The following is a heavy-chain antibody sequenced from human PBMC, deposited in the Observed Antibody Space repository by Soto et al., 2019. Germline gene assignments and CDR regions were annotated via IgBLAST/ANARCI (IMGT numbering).Heavy chain of an antibody. J-gene: IGHJ5*02. CDR2: INPSGGST. V-gene: IGHV1-46*01. Sequence: QVQLVQSGAEVKKPGASVKVSCKASGYTFTSYYMHWVRQAPGQGLEWMGIINPSGGSTSYAQKFQGRVTMTRDTSTSTGYMELSSLRSEDTAVYYCARGKRTGYSSGWYGYNWFDPWGQGTLVTVSS. CDR3: ARGKRTGYSSGWYGYNWFDP. D-gene: IGHD6-19*01. CDR1: GYTFTSYY.